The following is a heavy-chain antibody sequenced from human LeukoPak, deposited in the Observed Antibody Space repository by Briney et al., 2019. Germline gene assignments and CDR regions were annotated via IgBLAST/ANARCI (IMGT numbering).Heavy chain of an antibody. CDR3: ARVVVVPAAPSNWFDP. V-gene: IGHV1-2*02. D-gene: IGHD2-2*01. CDR2: INPNSGGT. J-gene: IGHJ5*02. CDR1: GYTFTGYY. Sequence: ASVKVSCEASGYTFTGYYMHWVRQAPGQGLEWMGWINPNSGGTNYAQKFQGRVTMTRDTSISTAYMELSRLRSDDTAVYYCARVVVVPAAPSNWFDPWGQGTLVTVSS.